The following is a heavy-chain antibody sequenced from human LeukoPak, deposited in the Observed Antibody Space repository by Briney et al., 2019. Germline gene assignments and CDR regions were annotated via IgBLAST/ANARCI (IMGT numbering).Heavy chain of an antibody. D-gene: IGHD6-13*01. CDR1: GYSFTTYR. CDR3: ARRAAAGGGLAY. CDR2: IHPGDSDT. J-gene: IGHJ4*02. Sequence: GESLKISCKGSGYSFTTYRIGWVRQMPGKGLEWMGIIHPGDSDTRYSPSFQGQVTISADKSITTAYLQWHSLKASDTAMYYCARRAAAGGGLAYWGQGTLVTVSS. V-gene: IGHV5-51*01.